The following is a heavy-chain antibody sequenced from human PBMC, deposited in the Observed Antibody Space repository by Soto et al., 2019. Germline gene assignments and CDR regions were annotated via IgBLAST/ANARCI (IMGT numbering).Heavy chain of an antibody. CDR1: GFTFSSYA. V-gene: IGHV3-23*01. CDR3: AKEGEHSSGWDNFDY. D-gene: IGHD6-19*01. J-gene: IGHJ4*02. Sequence: EVQLLESGGGLVQPGGSLRLSCAASGFTFSSYAMSWVRQAPGKGLEWVSAISGSGVSTYYADSVKGRFTISRDSSKISLYLQMNSPRAKDTAVYYWAKEGEHSSGWDNFDYWGQGTLVTVSS. CDR2: ISGSGVST.